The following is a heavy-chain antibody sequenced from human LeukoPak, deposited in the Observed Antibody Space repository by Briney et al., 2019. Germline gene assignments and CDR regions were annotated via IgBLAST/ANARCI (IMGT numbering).Heavy chain of an antibody. V-gene: IGHV4-61*02. Sequence: PSQTLSLTCTVSGGSISSGSYYWSWIRQPAGKGLEWIGRIYTSGSTNYNPSLKSRVTISVDTSKNQFSLKLSSVTAADTAVYYCARRLMVYANAFDIWGQGTMVTVSS. D-gene: IGHD2-8*01. CDR2: IYTSGST. J-gene: IGHJ3*02. CDR1: GGSISSGSYY. CDR3: ARRLMVYANAFDI.